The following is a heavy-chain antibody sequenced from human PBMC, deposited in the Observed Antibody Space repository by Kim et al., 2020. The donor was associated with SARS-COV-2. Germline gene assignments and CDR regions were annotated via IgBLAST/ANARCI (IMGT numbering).Heavy chain of an antibody. CDR2: ISAYNGNT. D-gene: IGHD1-26*01. J-gene: IGHJ6*02. CDR3: ARVNSGGRELLPPYYYGMDV. Sequence: ASVKVSCKASGYTFTSYGISWVRQAPGQGLEWMGWISAYNGNTNYAQKLQGRVTMTTDTSTSTAYMELRSLRSDDTAVYYCARVNSGGRELLPPYYYGMDVWGQGTTVTVSS. CDR1: GYTFTSYG. V-gene: IGHV1-18*01.